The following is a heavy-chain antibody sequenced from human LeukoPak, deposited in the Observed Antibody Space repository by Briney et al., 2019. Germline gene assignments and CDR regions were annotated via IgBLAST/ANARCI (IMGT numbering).Heavy chain of an antibody. CDR3: AKVGTSGGFDY. CDR2: ISWNSGSI. D-gene: IGHD1-26*01. V-gene: IGHV3-9*01. Sequence: GGSLRLSCAASGFTFDDYAMHWVRQAPGKGLEWVSGISWNSGSIGYADSVKGRFTISRDNAKNSLYLQMNSLRAEDTALYYCAKVGTSGGFDYWDQGTLVTVSS. J-gene: IGHJ4*02. CDR1: GFTFDDYA.